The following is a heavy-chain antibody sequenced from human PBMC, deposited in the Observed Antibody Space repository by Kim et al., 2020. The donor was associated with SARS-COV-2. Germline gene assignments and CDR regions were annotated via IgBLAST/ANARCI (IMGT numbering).Heavy chain of an antibody. CDR3: ARRDLGLTFDY. CDR1: GASITSNDHY. J-gene: IGHJ4*02. D-gene: IGHD3-9*01. CDR2: ISYSGST. V-gene: IGHV4-39*01. Sequence: SETLSLTCAVSGASITSNDHYWGWIRQPPGKGLEGIGSISYSGSTFDNPSLKSRVAISIDPYKNQFSLNLRSVTAADTAVYYCARRDLGLTFDYWGRGT.